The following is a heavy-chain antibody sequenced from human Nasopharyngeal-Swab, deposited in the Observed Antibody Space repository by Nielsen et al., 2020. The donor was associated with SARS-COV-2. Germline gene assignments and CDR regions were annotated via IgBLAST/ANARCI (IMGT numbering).Heavy chain of an antibody. CDR2: ISYDGSNK. D-gene: IGHD1-26*01. V-gene: IGHV3-30*04. CDR3: ARVRGGSYQAAFDI. J-gene: IGHJ3*02. Sequence: GGSLRLSCAASGFTFSGYPMHWVRQPPGKGLEWVAVISYDGSNKYYADSVKGRFTISRDNSKNTLYLQMNSLRAEDTAVYYCARVRGGSYQAAFDIWGQGTMVTVSS. CDR1: GFTFSGYP.